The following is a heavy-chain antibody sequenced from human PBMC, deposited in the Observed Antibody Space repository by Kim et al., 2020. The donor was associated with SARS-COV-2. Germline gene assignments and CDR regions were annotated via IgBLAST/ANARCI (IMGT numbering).Heavy chain of an antibody. J-gene: IGHJ5*02. Sequence: GGSLRLSCAASGFTFSSYSMNWVRQAPGKGLEWVSYISSSSSTIYYADSVKGRFTISRDNAKNSLYLQMNSLRDEDTAVYYCAREGGNGVVVVAATREDLFDPWGQGTLVTVSS. CDR1: GFTFSSYS. V-gene: IGHV3-48*02. CDR3: AREGGNGVVVVAATREDLFDP. CDR2: ISSSSSTI. D-gene: IGHD2-15*01.